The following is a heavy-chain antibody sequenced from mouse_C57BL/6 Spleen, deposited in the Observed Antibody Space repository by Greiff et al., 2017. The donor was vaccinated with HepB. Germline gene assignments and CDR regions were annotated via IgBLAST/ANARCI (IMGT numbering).Heavy chain of an antibody. Sequence: QVQLKQPGAELVKPGASVKLSCKASGYTFTSYWMDWVKQRPGQGLEWIGNIYPSDSETHYNQKFKDKATLTVDKSSSTAYMQLSSLTSEDSAVYYCAREGDLLLRTFMDYWGQGTSVTVSS. CDR1: GYTFTSYW. CDR2: IYPSDSET. D-gene: IGHD1-1*01. V-gene: IGHV1-61*01. J-gene: IGHJ4*01. CDR3: AREGDLLLRTFMDY.